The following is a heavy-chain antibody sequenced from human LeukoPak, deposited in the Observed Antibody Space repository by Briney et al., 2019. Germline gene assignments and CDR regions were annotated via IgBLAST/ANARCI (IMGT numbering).Heavy chain of an antibody. V-gene: IGHV4-39*07. J-gene: IGHJ3*02. CDR3: ARDRGKGAFDI. CDR1: GGSISSSSYY. Sequence: SETLSLTCTVSGGSISSSSYYWGWIRQPPGKGLEWIGSIYYSGSTYYNPSLKSRVTISVDTSKNQFSLKLSSVTAADTAVYYCARDRGKGAFDIWGQGTMVTVSS. CDR2: IYYSGST.